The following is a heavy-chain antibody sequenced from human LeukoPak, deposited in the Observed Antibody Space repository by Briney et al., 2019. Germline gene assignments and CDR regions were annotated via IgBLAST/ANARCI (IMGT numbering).Heavy chain of an antibody. CDR3: ASGPWIQLWLGYYMDV. Sequence: GGSLRLSCAASGFTFSSYWMSWVRQAPGKGLEWVANIKQDGSEKYYVDSVKGRFTISRDNAKNSLYLQMNSLRAEDTAVYYCASGPWIQLWLGYYMDVWGKGTTVTVSS. J-gene: IGHJ6*03. CDR1: GFTFSSYW. D-gene: IGHD5-18*01. CDR2: IKQDGSEK. V-gene: IGHV3-7*01.